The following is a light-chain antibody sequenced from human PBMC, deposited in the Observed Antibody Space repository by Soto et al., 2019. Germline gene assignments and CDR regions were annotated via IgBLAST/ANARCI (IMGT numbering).Light chain of an antibody. CDR1: QSISSW. Sequence: DIHMTQSPSTLSASVLDIVTITCLASQSISSWLAWYQQKPGKAPKLLIYDASSLESGVPSRFSGSGSGTEFTLTISSLQPDDFATYYCQQYNSYPLTFGGGTKVDIK. V-gene: IGKV1-5*01. J-gene: IGKJ4*01. CDR2: DAS. CDR3: QQYNSYPLT.